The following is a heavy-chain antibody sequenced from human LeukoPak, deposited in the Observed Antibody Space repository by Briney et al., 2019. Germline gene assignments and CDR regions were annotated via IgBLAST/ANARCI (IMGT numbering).Heavy chain of an antibody. D-gene: IGHD3-16*02. V-gene: IGHV1-46*01. Sequence: ASVKVSCKASGYTFTSYYMHWVRQAPGQGLEWMGIINPSGGSTSYAQKFQGRVTMTRDTSTSTAYMELSSQRSEDIDVYYCARHRGLRLGELSLSSLGSWGQGTLVTVSS. CDR3: ARHRGLRLGELSLSSLGS. J-gene: IGHJ5*02. CDR2: INPSGGST. CDR1: GYTFTSYY.